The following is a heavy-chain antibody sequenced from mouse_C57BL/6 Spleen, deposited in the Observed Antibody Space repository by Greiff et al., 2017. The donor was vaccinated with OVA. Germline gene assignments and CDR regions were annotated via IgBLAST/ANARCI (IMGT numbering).Heavy chain of an antibody. J-gene: IGHJ4*01. Sequence: VQRVESDAELVKPGASVKISCKVSGYTFTDHTIHWMKQRPEQGLEWIGYIYPRDGSTKYNEKFKGKATLTADKSSSTAYMQLNSLTSEDSAVYFCARGIYYGNYEAMDYWGQGTSVTVSS. CDR1: GYTFTDHT. V-gene: IGHV1-78*01. CDR2: IYPRDGST. D-gene: IGHD2-1*01. CDR3: ARGIYYGNYEAMDY.